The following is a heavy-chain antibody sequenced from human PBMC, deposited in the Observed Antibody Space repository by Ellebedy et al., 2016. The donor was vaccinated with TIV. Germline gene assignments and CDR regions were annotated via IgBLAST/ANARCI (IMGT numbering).Heavy chain of an antibody. CDR2: INEDGTDK. D-gene: IGHD1-26*01. Sequence: GGSLRLSXAASGSTFSSYWMHWVRQAPGKGLERVANINEDGTDKNYVDSVKGRFTISRDNAKNSLYLQMNSLRAEDTAVYYCVSFGSGYWGQGTLVTVSS. CDR1: GSTFSSYW. CDR3: VSFGSGY. J-gene: IGHJ4*02. V-gene: IGHV3-7*01.